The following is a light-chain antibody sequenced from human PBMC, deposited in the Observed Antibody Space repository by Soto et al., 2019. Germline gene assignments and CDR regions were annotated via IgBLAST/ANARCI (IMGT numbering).Light chain of an antibody. V-gene: IGKV1-6*01. CDR3: LQDYNYPYT. Sequence: AIQMTQSPSSLSASVGDRVTITCRASQGIKNDVAWYQQKPGKAPKLLIHVASTLQSGVPSRFSGSGSGTDFTLTISSLQPDALATYYCLQDYNYPYTFGQGTKLEI. J-gene: IGKJ2*01. CDR2: VAS. CDR1: QGIKND.